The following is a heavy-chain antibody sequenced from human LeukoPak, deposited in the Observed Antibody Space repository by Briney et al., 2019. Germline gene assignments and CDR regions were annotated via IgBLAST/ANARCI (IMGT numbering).Heavy chain of an antibody. Sequence: PSETLSLTCAVSGGSISSSNWWSWVRQPPGKGLEWIGEIYHSGSTNYNPSLKSRVTISVDKSKNQFSLKLSSVTAADTAVYYCARDPIVATIEGAFDIWGQRTMVTVSS. J-gene: IGHJ3*02. CDR3: ARDPIVATIEGAFDI. V-gene: IGHV4-4*02. CDR2: IYHSGST. CDR1: GGSISSSNW. D-gene: IGHD5-12*01.